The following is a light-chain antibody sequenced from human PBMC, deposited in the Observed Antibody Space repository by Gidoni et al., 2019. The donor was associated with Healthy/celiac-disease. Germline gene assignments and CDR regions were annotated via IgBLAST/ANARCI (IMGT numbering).Light chain of an antibody. Sequence: EIVLTQSPVTLSLSPGERATLSCRASQSVSSSYLAWYQQKPGQAPRLLIYGASSRATGIPDRFSGSGSGTDVTLTISRLEPEDFAVYYCQQYGNSPLLTFGGGTKVEIK. CDR1: QSVSSSY. CDR2: GAS. J-gene: IGKJ4*01. CDR3: QQYGNSPLLT. V-gene: IGKV3-20*01.